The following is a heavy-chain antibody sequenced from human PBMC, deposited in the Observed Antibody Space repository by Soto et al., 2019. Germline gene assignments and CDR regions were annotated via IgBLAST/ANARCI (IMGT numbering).Heavy chain of an antibody. J-gene: IGHJ4*02. CDR1: GGSIRDYF. CDR3: AREVVDPYCGGDCGLFDY. Sequence: SETLSLTCTVSGGSIRDYFWTWIRQPPGKGLEWIGYIYYSGRTNYNPSLKSRVSISVDTSKNHFSLQLRSVTAADTAVYYCAREVVDPYCGGDCGLFDYWGQGTLVTVSS. V-gene: IGHV4-59*01. CDR2: IYYSGRT. D-gene: IGHD2-21*02.